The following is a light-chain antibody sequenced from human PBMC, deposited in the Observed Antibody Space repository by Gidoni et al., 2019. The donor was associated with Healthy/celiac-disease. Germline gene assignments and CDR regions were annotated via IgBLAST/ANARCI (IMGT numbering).Light chain of an antibody. J-gene: IGLJ2*01. V-gene: IGLV1-40*01. CDR1: SSNIGAGYD. CDR2: GNS. CDR3: QSYDSSLSGSV. Sequence: QSVLTQPPSVSGAPGQRVTISCTGSSSNIGAGYDVHWYQQLPGTAPKLPIYGNSNRPSGVPDRFSGSKSGTSASLAITGRQAEDEADYYCQSYDSSLSGSVFGGGTKLTVL.